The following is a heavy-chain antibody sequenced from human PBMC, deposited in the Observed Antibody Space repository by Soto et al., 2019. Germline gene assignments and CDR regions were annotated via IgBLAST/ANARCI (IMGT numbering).Heavy chain of an antibody. CDR1: GYTFTNYW. Sequence: GESLKISCQGSGYTFTNYWIGWVRQMPGKGLEWMGIIYPGDSDTKYNPSFQGQVTISADKSITTTYLQWSSLKASDTAIYYCAASIFYYGMDVWSQGTTVTVSS. CDR3: AASIFYYGMDV. CDR2: IYPGDSDT. J-gene: IGHJ6*02. V-gene: IGHV5-51*06.